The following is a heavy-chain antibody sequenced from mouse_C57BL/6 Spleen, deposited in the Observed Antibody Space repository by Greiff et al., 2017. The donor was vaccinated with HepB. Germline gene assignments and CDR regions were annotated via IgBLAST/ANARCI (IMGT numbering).Heavy chain of an antibody. V-gene: IGHV1-82*01. Sequence: VQVVESGPELVKPGASVKISCKASGYAFSSSWMNWVKQRPGKGLEWIGRIYPGDGDTNYNGKFKGKATLTADKSSSTAYVQLSSLTSEDSAVYFCAPYGNYGFAYWGQGTLVTVSA. D-gene: IGHD2-1*01. CDR3: APYGNYGFAY. J-gene: IGHJ3*01. CDR2: IYPGDGDT. CDR1: GYAFSSSW.